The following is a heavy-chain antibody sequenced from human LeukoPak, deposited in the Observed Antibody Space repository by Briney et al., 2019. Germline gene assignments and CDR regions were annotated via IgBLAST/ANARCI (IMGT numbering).Heavy chain of an antibody. J-gene: IGHJ3*02. D-gene: IGHD3-3*01. CDR2: ISYDGSNK. CDR1: GFTFSSYG. Sequence: PGGSLRLSCAASGFTFSSYGMHWVRQAPGKGLEWVAVISYDGSNKYYADSVKGRFTISRDNSKNTLYLQMNSLRAEDTAVYYCAKLRAVLEDFDIWGQGTMVTVSS. CDR3: AKLRAVLEDFDI. V-gene: IGHV3-30*18.